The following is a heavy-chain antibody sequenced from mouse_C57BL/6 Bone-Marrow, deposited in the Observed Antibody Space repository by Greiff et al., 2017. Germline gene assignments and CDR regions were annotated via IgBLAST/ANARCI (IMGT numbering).Heavy chain of an antibody. V-gene: IGHV1-58*01. CDR3: SSPPHYYGNSLCAMDY. J-gene: IGHJ4*01. Sequence: VQLKESGAELVRPGSSVKMSCKTSGYTFTSYGINWVKQRPGQGLEWIGNIYLGNGYTEYNEKFKGKATLTSDTSSSTAYMQLSSLTSEDSAIYFWSSPPHYYGNSLCAMDYWGQGTSVTVSS. D-gene: IGHD2-1*01. CDR2: IYLGNGYT. CDR1: GYTFTSYG.